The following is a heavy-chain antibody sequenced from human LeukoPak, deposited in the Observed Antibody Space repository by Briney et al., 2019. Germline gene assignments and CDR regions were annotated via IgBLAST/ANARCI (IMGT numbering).Heavy chain of an antibody. D-gene: IGHD4-17*01. Sequence: GGSLRLSCAASGFNFSSYWMHWVRQAPGKGLEWVAIKGYDGSNKYYADSVKGRFTISRDNSKNTLYLQMNSLRAEDTAVYYCARDSSTTVTGAFDIWGQGTMVTVSS. CDR1: GFNFSSYW. CDR3: ARDSSTTVTGAFDI. J-gene: IGHJ3*02. CDR2: KGYDGSNK. V-gene: IGHV3-33*08.